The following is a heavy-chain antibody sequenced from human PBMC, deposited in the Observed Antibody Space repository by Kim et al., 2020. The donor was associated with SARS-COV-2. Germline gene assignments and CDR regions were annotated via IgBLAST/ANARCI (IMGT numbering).Heavy chain of an antibody. Sequence: GGSLRLSCAASGFTFSSYAMHWVRQAPGKGLEWVSAISNGGSNKYYADSVKGRFTISRDNAKNSLYLQMNSLRAEDTAVYYCARVTYSSVRGIRYYYYGMDVWGQGTTVTVSS. V-gene: IGHV3-21*01. CDR3: ARVTYSSVRGIRYYYYGMDV. J-gene: IGHJ6*02. CDR1: GFTFSSYA. CDR2: ISNGGSNK. D-gene: IGHD3-10*02.